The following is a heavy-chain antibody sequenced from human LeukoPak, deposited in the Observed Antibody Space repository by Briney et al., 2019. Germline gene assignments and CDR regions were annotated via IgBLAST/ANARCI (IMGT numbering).Heavy chain of an antibody. V-gene: IGHV3-30-3*01. CDR2: ISYDGSNK. Sequence: PGGSLRLSCAASGFTFSSYAMHWVRQAPGKGLEWVAVISYDGSNKYYADSVKGRFTISRDNSKNTLYLQMNSLRAEDTAVYYCARGGVGYCSSTSCYNYMDVWGKGTTVTVSS. J-gene: IGHJ6*03. CDR1: GFTFSSYA. D-gene: IGHD2-2*02. CDR3: ARGGVGYCSSTSCYNYMDV.